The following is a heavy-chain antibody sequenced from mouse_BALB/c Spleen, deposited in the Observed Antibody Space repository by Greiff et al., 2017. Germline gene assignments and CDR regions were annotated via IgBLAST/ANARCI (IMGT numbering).Heavy chain of an antibody. CDR1: GFTFSSYG. V-gene: IGHV5-6-3*01. CDR3: ARDGNYLYYAMDY. J-gene: IGHJ4*01. Sequence: EVKLQESGGGLVQPGGSLKLSCAASGFTFSSYGMSWVRQTPDKRLELVATINSNGGSTYYPDSVKGRFTISRDNAKNTLYLQMSSLKSEDTAMYYCARDGNYLYYAMDYWGQGTSVTVSS. CDR2: INSNGGST. D-gene: IGHD2-1*01.